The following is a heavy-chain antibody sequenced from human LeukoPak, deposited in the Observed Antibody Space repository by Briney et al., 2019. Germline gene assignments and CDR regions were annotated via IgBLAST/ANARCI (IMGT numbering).Heavy chain of an antibody. CDR1: GFTVSSNY. Sequence: GGSLRLSCAASGFTVSSNYMSWVRQAPGKGLEWVSIIYSGGSTYYADSVKGRFTISRDNSKNTVYLQMNSLRAEDTAVYYCARGEYDSLLYYYYGMDVWGQGTTVTVSS. V-gene: IGHV3-53*01. D-gene: IGHD3-22*01. J-gene: IGHJ6*02. CDR3: ARGEYDSLLYYYYGMDV. CDR2: IYSGGST.